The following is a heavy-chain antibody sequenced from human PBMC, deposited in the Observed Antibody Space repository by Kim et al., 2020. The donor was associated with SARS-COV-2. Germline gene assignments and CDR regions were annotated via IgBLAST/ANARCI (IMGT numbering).Heavy chain of an antibody. CDR3: ARSSARLRTDAFDI. Sequence: AQKFQGRVTITADESTSTAYMELSSLGSEDTAVYYCARSSARLRTDAFDIWGQGTMVTVSS. V-gene: IGHV1-69*01. J-gene: IGHJ3*02. D-gene: IGHD2-15*01.